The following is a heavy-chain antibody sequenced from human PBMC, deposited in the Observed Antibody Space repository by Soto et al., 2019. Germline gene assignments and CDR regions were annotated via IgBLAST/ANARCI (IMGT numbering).Heavy chain of an antibody. D-gene: IGHD3-3*01. J-gene: IGHJ5*02. CDR3: ARDPHEYWTSYWFDP. Sequence: GASVKVSCKASGYNFNIYGINWVRQAPVQGLELMGWISAYDGKTTYAEKFQGRVTMTTDASKSTAYMELRSLRSDDTAVYYCARDPHEYWTSYWFDPWGQGTLVTVSS. CDR2: ISAYDGKT. CDR1: GYNFNIYG. V-gene: IGHV1-18*01.